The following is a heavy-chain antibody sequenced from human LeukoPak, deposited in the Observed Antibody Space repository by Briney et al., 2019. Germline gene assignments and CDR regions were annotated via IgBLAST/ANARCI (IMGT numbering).Heavy chain of an antibody. V-gene: IGHV4-34*01. CDR3: AREVVVTAIPDAFDI. CDR1: GGSFSGYY. Sequence: SETLSLTCAVYGGSFSGYYWSWSRQPPGKGLEWIGEINHSGSTNYNPSLKSRVTISVDTSKNQFSLKLSSVTAADTAVYYCAREVVVTAIPDAFDIWGQGTMVAVSS. CDR2: INHSGST. D-gene: IGHD2-21*02. J-gene: IGHJ3*02.